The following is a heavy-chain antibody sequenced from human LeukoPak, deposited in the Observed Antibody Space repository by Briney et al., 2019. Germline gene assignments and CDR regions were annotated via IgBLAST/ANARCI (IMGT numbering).Heavy chain of an antibody. V-gene: IGHV4-34*12. CDR2: IIHSGRT. Sequence: SETLSLTCAVYGGSFSGYYWSWIRQPPGKGLDWIGEIIHSGRTNYNPSMKSRVTISVDTFKHQFSLKLRSVTAADTAVYYCARVFGITLAAAADYWGQGTLVTVSS. D-gene: IGHD6-13*01. CDR1: GGSFSGYY. J-gene: IGHJ4*02. CDR3: ARVFGITLAAAADY.